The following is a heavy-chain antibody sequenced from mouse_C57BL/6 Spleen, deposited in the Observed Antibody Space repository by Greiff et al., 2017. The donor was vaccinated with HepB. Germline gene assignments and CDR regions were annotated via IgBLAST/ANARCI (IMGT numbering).Heavy chain of an antibody. CDR3: ARGSGSSLYYAMDD. CDR1: GYSFTGYC. V-gene: IGHV1-42*01. D-gene: IGHD1-1*01. CDR2: INPSTGGT. J-gene: IGHJ4*01. Sequence: VQLQQSGPELVKPGASVKISCKASGYSFTGYCMNWVKQSPEKSLEWIGEINPSTGGTTYNQKFKAKATLTVDKSSSTAYMQLKSLTSEDSAVYYCARGSGSSLYYAMDDWGQGTSVTVSS.